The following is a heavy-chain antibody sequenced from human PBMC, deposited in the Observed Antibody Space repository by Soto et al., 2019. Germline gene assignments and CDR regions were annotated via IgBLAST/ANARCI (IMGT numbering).Heavy chain of an antibody. D-gene: IGHD6-19*01. CDR2: ISYDGSNK. CDR3: ATDLTQYRSGQDV. V-gene: IGHV3-30*03. J-gene: IGHJ6*02. CDR1: GFTFSSYG. Sequence: PGGSLRLSCAASGFTFSSYGMHWVRQAPGKGLEWVAVISYDGSNKYYADSVKGRFTISRDNSKNTLYLPMNSLRGEDTAVYYCATDLTQYRSGQDVSDQETTLTVSS.